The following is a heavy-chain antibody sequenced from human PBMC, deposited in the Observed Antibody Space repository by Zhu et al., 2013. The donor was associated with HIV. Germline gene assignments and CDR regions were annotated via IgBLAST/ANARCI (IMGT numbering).Heavy chain of an antibody. Sequence: EVQLLESGGGWEQPGGSLRLSCAASGFTFNNYAMAWVRQAPGKGLEWVSSISPLGDYIYYADSVKGRFTVSRDNSENTLCVQMNSLRAEDTAVYYCVRQGAHYYASGSAYTFDVWGQGTMVTVSS. J-gene: IGHJ3*01. CDR2: ISPLGDYI. CDR1: GFTFNNYA. V-gene: IGHV3-23*01. D-gene: IGHD3-10*01. CDR3: VRQGAHYYASGSAYTFDV.